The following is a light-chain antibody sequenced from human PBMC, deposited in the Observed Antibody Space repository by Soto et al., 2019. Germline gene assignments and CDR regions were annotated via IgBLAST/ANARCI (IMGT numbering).Light chain of an antibody. V-gene: IGLV2-14*01. Sequence: QSVLTQPASVSGSPGQSITISCTRTSSDVGGYKYVSWYQHHSGKAPKLIIYEVTNRPSGVSNRFSGSKSGNTASLTISGLQPEDEADYYCSAYASSITVFGGGTKVTVL. CDR3: SAYASSITV. J-gene: IGLJ3*02. CDR1: SSDVGGYKY. CDR2: EVT.